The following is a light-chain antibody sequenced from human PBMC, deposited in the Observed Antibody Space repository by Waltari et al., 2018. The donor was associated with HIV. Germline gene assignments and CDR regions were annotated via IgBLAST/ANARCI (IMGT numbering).Light chain of an antibody. CDR3: ESWDGSLSSVV. Sequence: QSVLTQPPSVSAAPGQRITISCSGGSSNIEKNFVSWYRQFPGEAPKLLIYKNNRRPSGISDRFSGSKSGTSATLGIAGLQTEDEAEYYCESWDGSLSSVVFGGGTKLTVL. J-gene: IGLJ2*01. CDR1: SSNIEKNF. V-gene: IGLV1-51*02. CDR2: KNN.